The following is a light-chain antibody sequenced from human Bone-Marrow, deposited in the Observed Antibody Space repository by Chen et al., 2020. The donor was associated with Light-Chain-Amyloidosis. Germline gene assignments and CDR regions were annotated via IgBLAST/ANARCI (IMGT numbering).Light chain of an antibody. J-gene: IGKJ2*02. CDR2: GAS. V-gene: IGKV3-20*01. CDR1: QSVSSTY. Sequence: EIVLTQSPGTLSLSPGERATLSCRASQSVSSTYLAWYQQKPGQGPRRLIYGASTRATGIPDRFSGSRSGTDFTLTIGRLETEDFAVYYCHLYGRSPPCTFGQGTKLEI. CDR3: HLYGRSPPCT.